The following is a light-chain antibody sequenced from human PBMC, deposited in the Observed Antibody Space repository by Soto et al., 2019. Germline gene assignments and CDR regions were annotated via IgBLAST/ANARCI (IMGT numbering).Light chain of an antibody. CDR2: GAS. V-gene: IGKV3-15*01. CDR1: QSVSSN. Sequence: ERVMTQSPATLSVAPWEIATLSCRASQSVSSNLAWYQQKPGQAPRLLIYGASTRATGIPARFSGSGSGTDFTLTISSLQPEDFAIYYCQQTYTTPEITFGQGTRLEIK. J-gene: IGKJ5*01. CDR3: QQTYTTPEIT.